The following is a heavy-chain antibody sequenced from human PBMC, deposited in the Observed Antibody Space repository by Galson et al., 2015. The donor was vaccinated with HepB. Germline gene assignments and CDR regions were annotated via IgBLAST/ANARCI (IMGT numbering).Heavy chain of an antibody. V-gene: IGHV1-2*02. CDR1: GYTFTAHY. CDR2: INPRSGYA. J-gene: IGHJ6*01. Sequence: SVKVSCKASGYTFTAHYIHWVRQAPGQGFEWMGWINPRSGYANYAQNFQGRVTMTRDTSINTAYMELSRLTSNDTAVYFCARKFRALGDYCYYMDVWGQGTTVTVSS. D-gene: IGHD1-26*01. CDR3: ARKFRALGDYCYYMDV.